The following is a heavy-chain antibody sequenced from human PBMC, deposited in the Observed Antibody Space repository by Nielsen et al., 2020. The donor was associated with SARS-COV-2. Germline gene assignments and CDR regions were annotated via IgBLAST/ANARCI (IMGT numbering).Heavy chain of an antibody. D-gene: IGHD5-18*01. J-gene: IGHJ4*02. CDR3: GRLRRGYSYGDFDY. CDR2: INPNSGGT. V-gene: IGHV1-2*06. Sequence: ASVKVSCKASGYTFTGYYMHWVRQAPGQGLEWMGRINPNSGGTNYAQKFQGRVTMTRDTSISTAYMELSRLRSDDTAVYYCGRLRRGYSYGDFDYWGQGTLVTVSS. CDR1: GYTFTGYY.